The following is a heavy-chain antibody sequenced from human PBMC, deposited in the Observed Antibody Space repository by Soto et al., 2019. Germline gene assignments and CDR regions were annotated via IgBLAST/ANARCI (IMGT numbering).Heavy chain of an antibody. V-gene: IGHV2-5*02. D-gene: IGHD1-26*01. CDR1: GFSLNTSGVG. CDR3: AHRPTTVAGGKFFDS. Sequence: QITLKESGPTLVKPTQTLTLTCTFSGFSLNTSGVGVGWIRQPPGKALEWLALLYWDDDKYYSPSLRSRLTITKDTSKNQVVLTMTNMDPVDTATYYCAHRPTTVAGGKFFDSWGQGTLVTVSS. CDR2: LYWDDDK. J-gene: IGHJ4*02.